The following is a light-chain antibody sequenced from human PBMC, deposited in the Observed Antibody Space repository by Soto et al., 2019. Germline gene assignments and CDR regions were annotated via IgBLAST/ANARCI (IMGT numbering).Light chain of an antibody. V-gene: IGKV1-33*01. J-gene: IGKJ4*01. CDR2: DAS. CDR3: QQYDNLPLT. CDR1: QDISHY. Sequence: DIQMTQSPSSLSASVGDRVTITCQASQDISHYLNWYQQKPGKAPKLLIYDASNLETGVPSRFSGSGSGTDFTFTISSLQPEDIATYYCQQYDNLPLTFGGETKVEIK.